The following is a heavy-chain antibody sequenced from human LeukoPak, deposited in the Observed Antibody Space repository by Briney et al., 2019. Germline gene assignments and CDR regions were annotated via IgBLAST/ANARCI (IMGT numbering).Heavy chain of an antibody. Sequence: SETLSLTCTVSGGSLSSPYYWGWIRQPPGKGLEWIGSIYHTGTAYYNPSLRSRVAMSVDTSKNQFSLNLSSVTAADTAVYYCARDWGAPMAHTDHWGQGTLVTVSS. CDR1: GGSLSSPYY. D-gene: IGHD3-16*01. CDR3: ARDWGAPMAHTDH. V-gene: IGHV4-38-2*02. CDR2: IYHTGTA. J-gene: IGHJ5*02.